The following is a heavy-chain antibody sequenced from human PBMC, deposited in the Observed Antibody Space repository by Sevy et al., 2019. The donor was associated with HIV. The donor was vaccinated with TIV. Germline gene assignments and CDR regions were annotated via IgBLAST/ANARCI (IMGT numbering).Heavy chain of an antibody. CDR2: ISGDGGST. D-gene: IGHD4-17*01. CDR3: ANDKSSSPDYGDFPLQH. Sequence: GGSLRLSCAASGFTFDDYAMHWVRQAPGKGLEWVSLISGDGGSTYYADSVKGRFTISRDNSKNSLYLQMNSLRAEDTALYYCANDKSSSPDYGDFPLQHWGQGTLVTVSS. V-gene: IGHV3-43D*03. J-gene: IGHJ1*01. CDR1: GFTFDDYA.